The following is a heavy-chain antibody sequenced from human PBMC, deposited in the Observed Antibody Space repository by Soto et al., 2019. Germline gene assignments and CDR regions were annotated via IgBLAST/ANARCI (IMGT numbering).Heavy chain of an antibody. J-gene: IGHJ3*02. Sequence: QVQLVQSGAEVKKPGASVKVSCKASGYTFTSYGISWVRQAPGQGLEWMGWISAYNGNTNYAQKLQGRVTMTTDTSTSTAYMELRSLRSDDTAVYYCARVPYYDFWSGYRPHFDIWGQGTMVTVSS. V-gene: IGHV1-18*01. D-gene: IGHD3-3*01. CDR3: ARVPYYDFWSGYRPHFDI. CDR2: ISAYNGNT. CDR1: GYTFTSYG.